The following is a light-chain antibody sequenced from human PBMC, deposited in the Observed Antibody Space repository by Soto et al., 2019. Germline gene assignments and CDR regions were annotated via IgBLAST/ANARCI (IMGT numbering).Light chain of an antibody. CDR1: QSISNL. V-gene: IGKV1-5*03. CDR2: KAS. CDR3: QQANSFPLT. Sequence: DIQMTQSPSTLSASVGDRVTITCRASQSISNLLAWFQQKPGKAPEILIYKASNLESGVPSRFSGSGSGTEFTLTISSLQPDDFATYYCQQANSFPLTFGGGTKVDIK. J-gene: IGKJ4*01.